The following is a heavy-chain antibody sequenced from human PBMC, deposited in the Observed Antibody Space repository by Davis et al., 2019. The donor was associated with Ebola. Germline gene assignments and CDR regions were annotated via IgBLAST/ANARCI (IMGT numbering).Heavy chain of an antibody. CDR3: ARAGRLFLDYWYLDL. J-gene: IGHJ2*01. CDR2: INPSGGST. CDR1: GYTFTSYY. Sequence: ASVKVSCKASGYTFTSYYMHWVRQAPGQGLEWMGIINPSGGSTSYAQKFQGRVTMTRDTSTSTVYMELSSLRSEDTAVYYCARAGRLFLDYWYLDLWGRGTLVTVSS. V-gene: IGHV1-46*01. D-gene: IGHD3-3*01.